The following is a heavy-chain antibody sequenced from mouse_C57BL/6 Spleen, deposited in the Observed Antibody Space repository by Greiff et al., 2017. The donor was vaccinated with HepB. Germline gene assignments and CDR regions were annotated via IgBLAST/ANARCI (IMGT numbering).Heavy chain of an antibody. D-gene: IGHD1-1*01. CDR2: ISDGGSYT. CDR3: AREGYYGPNYYAMDY. J-gene: IGHJ4*01. CDR1: GFTFSSYA. Sequence: EVQGVESGGGLVKPGGSLKLSCAASGFTFSSYAMSWVRQTPEKRLEWVATISDGGSYTYYPDNVKGRFTISRDNAKNNLYLQMSHLKSEDTAMYYCAREGYYGPNYYAMDYWGQGTSVTVSS. V-gene: IGHV5-4*01.